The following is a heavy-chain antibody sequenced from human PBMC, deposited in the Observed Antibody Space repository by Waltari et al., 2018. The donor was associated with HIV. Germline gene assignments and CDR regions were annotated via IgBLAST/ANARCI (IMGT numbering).Heavy chain of an antibody. J-gene: IGHJ4*02. D-gene: IGHD3-22*01. Sequence: QLQLQESGPGLVKPSETLSLTCTVSGGSISSSSYYWGWIRQPPGKGLEWIGSIYYSGSTYYNPSLKSRVTISVDTSKNQFSLKLSSVTAADTAVYYCARLRYYYDSSGYPYFDYWGQGTLVTVSS. V-gene: IGHV4-39*07. CDR1: GGSISSSSYY. CDR3: ARLRYYYDSSGYPYFDY. CDR2: IYYSGST.